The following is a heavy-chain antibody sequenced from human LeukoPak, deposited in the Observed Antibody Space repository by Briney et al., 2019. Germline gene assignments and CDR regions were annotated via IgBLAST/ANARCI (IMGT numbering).Heavy chain of an antibody. D-gene: IGHD6-13*01. CDR1: GYTFTSYA. CDR2: INTNTGNP. J-gene: IGHJ4*02. V-gene: IGHV7-4-1*02. CDR3: ASNEGSQYSSSWYGPGY. Sequence: ASVTVSCKASGYTFTSYAMNWVRQAPGQGLEWMGWINTNTGNPTYAQGFTGRFVFSLDTSVSTAYLQISSLKAEDTAVYYCASNEGSQYSSSWYGPGYWGQGTLVTVSS.